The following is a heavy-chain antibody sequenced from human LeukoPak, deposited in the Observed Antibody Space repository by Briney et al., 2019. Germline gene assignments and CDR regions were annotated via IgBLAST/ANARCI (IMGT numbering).Heavy chain of an antibody. Sequence: ASVKGSCKVSGYTLTELSMHWVRQAPGKGLEWMGGFDPEDGETIYAQKFQGRVTMTEDTSTDTAYMELSSLRSEDTAVYYCATDSALPRGELLKNYWGQGTLVTVSS. J-gene: IGHJ4*02. V-gene: IGHV1-24*01. CDR3: ATDSALPRGELLKNY. CDR2: FDPEDGET. CDR1: GYTLTELS. D-gene: IGHD1-26*01.